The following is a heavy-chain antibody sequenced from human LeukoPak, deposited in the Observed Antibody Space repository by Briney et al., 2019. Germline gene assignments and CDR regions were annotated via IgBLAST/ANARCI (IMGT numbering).Heavy chain of an antibody. D-gene: IGHD3-22*01. J-gene: IGHJ4*02. CDR1: GGSISSYY. Sequence: SETLSLTCTVSGGSISSYYWSWIRQPPGKGLEWLGYISYSGSTNYNPSLKSRVTISVDTSKNQFSLKLSSVTAADTAVYYCARGDYYDSSGYYYFDYWGQGTLVTVSS. V-gene: IGHV4-59*01. CDR2: ISYSGST. CDR3: ARGDYYDSSGYYYFDY.